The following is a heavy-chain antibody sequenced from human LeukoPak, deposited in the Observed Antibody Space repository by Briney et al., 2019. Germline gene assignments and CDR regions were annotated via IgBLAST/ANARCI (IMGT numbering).Heavy chain of an antibody. V-gene: IGHV4-34*01. J-gene: IGHJ4*02. CDR3: ARGLWFLDY. CDR1: GGSFSGYY. CDR2: INHSGST. D-gene: IGHD3-10*01. Sequence: SETLSLTCAVYGGSFSGYYWSWIRQPPGKGLEWIGEINHSGSTNYNPSLKSRVTISVDTSKNQFSLKLSSVTAADTAVYYCARGLWFLDYWGQGTLVTVSS.